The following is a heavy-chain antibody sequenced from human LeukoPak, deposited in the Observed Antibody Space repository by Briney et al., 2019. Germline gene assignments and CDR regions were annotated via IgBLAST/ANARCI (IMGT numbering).Heavy chain of an antibody. CDR2: LYTGGNT. J-gene: IGHJ4*02. CDR1: GLTFSSNY. V-gene: IGHV3-66*01. Sequence: GGSLRLSCAASGLTFSSNYMTWVRQGPGRGLEWVSVLYTGGNTYYADSVKGRFTISRDSSKNTLYLQMNSLRAEDTALYYCARGSSSSARAHFDYWGQGTLVTVSS. CDR3: ARGSSSSARAHFDY. D-gene: IGHD6-6*01.